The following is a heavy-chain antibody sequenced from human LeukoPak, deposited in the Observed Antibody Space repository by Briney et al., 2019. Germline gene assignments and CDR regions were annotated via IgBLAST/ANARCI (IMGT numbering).Heavy chain of an antibody. D-gene: IGHD3-10*01. J-gene: IGHJ4*02. CDR3: AKDRSEYGSGSCYPLDY. CDR1: GFTFSSYA. Sequence: GGSLRLSCAASGFTFSSYAMSWVRQAPGKGLEWVSAISGSGGSTYYADSVKGRFTISRDNSKNTLYLQMNSLRAEDTAVYYCAKDRSEYGSGSCYPLDYWGQGTLVTVSS. CDR2: ISGSGGST. V-gene: IGHV3-23*01.